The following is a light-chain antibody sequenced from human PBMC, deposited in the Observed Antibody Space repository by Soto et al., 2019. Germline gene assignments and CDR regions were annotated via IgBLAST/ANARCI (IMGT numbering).Light chain of an antibody. CDR3: CTYARNRLYV. Sequence: QSALTQPASVSGSPGHSITISCTGTSSDVGGYNFVSWYQQKPGKAPKLLIYEVTHRPSGISDRFSGSKSGNMASLTISGLQDEDEASYYCCTYARNRLYVFGSGTKGTVL. CDR1: SSDVGGYNF. V-gene: IGLV2-14*01. J-gene: IGLJ1*01. CDR2: EVT.